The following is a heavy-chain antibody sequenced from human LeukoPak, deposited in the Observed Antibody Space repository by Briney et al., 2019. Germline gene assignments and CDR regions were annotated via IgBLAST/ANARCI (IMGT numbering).Heavy chain of an antibody. D-gene: IGHD3-10*01. CDR1: GGSISSDGYS. J-gene: IGHJ5*02. CDR2: IYHSGST. CDR3: ATVAMVRGSVFDP. Sequence: SQTLSLTCTVSGGSISSDGYSWSWTRQPPGKGLEWIGYIYHSGSTYYNPSLKSRVTISLDRSKNQFSLKLTSVTAADTAVYYCATVAMVRGSVFDPWGQGTLVTVSS. V-gene: IGHV4-30-2*01.